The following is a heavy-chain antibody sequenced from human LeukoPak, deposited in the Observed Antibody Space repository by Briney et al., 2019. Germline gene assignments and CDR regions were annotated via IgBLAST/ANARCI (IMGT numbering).Heavy chain of an antibody. J-gene: IGHJ6*02. CDR3: ARSLLGSCTGGTCYIDYYGMDV. Sequence: GGSLRPSCAASGFSSSSYSLNWVRQAAGNGLEWVSSISSSAAYIFYADSLKGRFTISRDNAENSLYLQMNSLRAEDTAVYYCARSLLGSCTGGTCYIDYYGMDVWGQGTTVTVSS. CDR1: GFSSSSYS. D-gene: IGHD2-15*01. CDR2: ISSSAAYI. V-gene: IGHV3-21*01.